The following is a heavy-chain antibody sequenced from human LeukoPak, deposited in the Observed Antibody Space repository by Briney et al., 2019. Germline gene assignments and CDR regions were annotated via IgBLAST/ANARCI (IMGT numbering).Heavy chain of an antibody. Sequence: SVKVSCKASGGTFSSYAISWVRQAPGQGLEWMGGIVPIFGTANYAQKFQGRVTITADESTSTAYMELSSLRSEDTAVYYCARVVVVPAAYYFDYWGQGTLVTVSS. J-gene: IGHJ4*02. V-gene: IGHV1-69*13. CDR2: IVPIFGTA. CDR1: GGTFSSYA. D-gene: IGHD2-2*01. CDR3: ARVVVVPAAYYFDY.